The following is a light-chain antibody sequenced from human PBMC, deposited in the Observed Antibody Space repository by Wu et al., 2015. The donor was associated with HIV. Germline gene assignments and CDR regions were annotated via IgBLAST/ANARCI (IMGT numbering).Light chain of an antibody. CDR2: AVS. CDR1: QSISHY. Sequence: DIQMTQSPSSLSASVGDRVTITCRASQSISHYLHWYQQKPGEAPKLLIYAVSNLKSGVPLRFSGSGSGTDFSLTISSLQPDDFATYFCQQSSTTIRTFGQGTKVEIK. CDR3: QQSSTTIRT. V-gene: IGKV1-39*01. J-gene: IGKJ1*01.